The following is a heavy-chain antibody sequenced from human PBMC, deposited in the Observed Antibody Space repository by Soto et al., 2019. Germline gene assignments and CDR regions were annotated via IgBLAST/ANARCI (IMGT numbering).Heavy chain of an antibody. J-gene: IGHJ3*02. Sequence: GGSLRLSCAASGFTFSSYGMHWVRQAPGKGLEWVAVISYDGSNKYYADSVKGRFTISRDNSKNTLYLQMNSLRAEDTAVYYCAKGRLAGSIWGQGTMVTVSS. V-gene: IGHV3-30*18. CDR1: GFTFSSYG. CDR3: AKGRLAGSI. D-gene: IGHD6-19*01. CDR2: ISYDGSNK.